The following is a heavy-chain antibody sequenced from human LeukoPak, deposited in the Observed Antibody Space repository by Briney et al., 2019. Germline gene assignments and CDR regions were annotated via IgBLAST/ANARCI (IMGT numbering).Heavy chain of an antibody. D-gene: IGHD6-19*01. Sequence: PGGSLRLSCAASGFTFDDYAMHWVRQAPGKGLEWVSLISGDGGSTYYADSVKGRFTISRDNSKNSLYLQMNSLRAEDTAVYYCARASVAGKTFDYWGQGTLVTVSS. CDR3: ARASVAGKTFDY. J-gene: IGHJ4*02. CDR1: GFTFDDYA. CDR2: ISGDGGST. V-gene: IGHV3-43*02.